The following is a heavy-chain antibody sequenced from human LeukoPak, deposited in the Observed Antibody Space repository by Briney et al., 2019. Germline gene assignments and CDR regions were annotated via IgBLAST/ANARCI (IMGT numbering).Heavy chain of an antibody. Sequence: SETLSLNCAVSGGSISSFYWSWIRQPPGKGLEWLGYMYTGGSTKYNPSLESRVTISVDTSKNQFSLKLSSVTAADTAVYYCASLYFYDASGYHYYFDYWGQGTLVTVFS. V-gene: IGHV4-4*09. J-gene: IGHJ4*02. D-gene: IGHD3-22*01. CDR3: ASLYFYDASGYHYYFDY. CDR1: GGSISSFY. CDR2: MYTGGST.